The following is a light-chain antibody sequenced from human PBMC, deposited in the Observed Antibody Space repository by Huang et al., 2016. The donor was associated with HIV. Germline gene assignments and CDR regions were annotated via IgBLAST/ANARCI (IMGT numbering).Light chain of an antibody. CDR1: QSISSW. J-gene: IGKJ2*01. CDR3: QQYNRYSYT. Sequence: DIQMTQSPSTLSASVGDRVTITCRASQSISSWLAWYQQKPGKTPKVLIYKASSLESGVPSRFSGSGSETEFTLTISSLQPDDFATYYCQQYNRYSYTFGQGTNLEIK. V-gene: IGKV1-5*03. CDR2: KAS.